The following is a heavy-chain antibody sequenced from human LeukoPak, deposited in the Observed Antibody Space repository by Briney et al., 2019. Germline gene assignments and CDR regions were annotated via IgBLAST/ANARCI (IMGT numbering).Heavy chain of an antibody. V-gene: IGHV3-30*02. CDR2: IRYDGSNK. D-gene: IGHD2-15*01. CDR1: GFTFSSYG. Sequence: GGSLRLSCAASGFTFSSYGMHWVRQAPGKGLEWVAFIRYDGSNKYYADSVKGRFTISRDNSKNTLYLQMNSLRAEDTAVYYCAKDLDSFPYCSGGSCPTDYWGQGTLVTVSS. CDR3: AKDLDSFPYCSGGSCPTDY. J-gene: IGHJ4*02.